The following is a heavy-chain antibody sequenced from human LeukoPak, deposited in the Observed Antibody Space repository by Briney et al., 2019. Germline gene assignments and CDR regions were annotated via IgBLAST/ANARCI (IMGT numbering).Heavy chain of an antibody. CDR3: ARKPDSSGSV. Sequence: PGRSLRLSCAASGFTFSSYDMHWVRQAPGKGLEWVALIWYDGSNKNYADSVKGRFTISRDNFKNTLILQMNSLRAEDTAVYYCARKPDSSGSVWGQGILVTVSS. J-gene: IGHJ4*02. CDR1: GFTFSSYD. D-gene: IGHD6-19*01. CDR2: IWYDGSNK. V-gene: IGHV3-33*01.